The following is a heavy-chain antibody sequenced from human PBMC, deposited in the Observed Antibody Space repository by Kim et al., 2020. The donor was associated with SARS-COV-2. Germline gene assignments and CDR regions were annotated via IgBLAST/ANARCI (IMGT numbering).Heavy chain of an antibody. V-gene: IGHV4-34*01. CDR2: INHSGST. CDR3: ARVAAAGTVRGYYYGMDV. J-gene: IGHJ6*02. D-gene: IGHD6-13*01. CDR1: GGSFSGYY. Sequence: SETLSLTCAVYGGSFSGYYWSWIRQPPGKGLEWIGEINHSGSTNYNPSLKSRVTISVDTSKSQFSLKLSSVTAADTAVYYCARVAAAGTVRGYYYGMDVWGQGTTVTVSS.